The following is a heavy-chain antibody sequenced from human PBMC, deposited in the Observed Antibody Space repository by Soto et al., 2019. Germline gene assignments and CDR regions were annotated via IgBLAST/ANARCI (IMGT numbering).Heavy chain of an antibody. CDR2: IIPIFGTA. J-gene: IGHJ4*02. Sequence: QVQLVQSGAEVKKPGSSVKVSCKASGGTFSSYAISWVRQAPGQGLEWMGGIIPIFGTANYAQKFQGRGTITADESTSTAYMELSSLRSEDTAVYYCARVGSYYGSGSYYNGLDYWGQGTLVTVSS. V-gene: IGHV1-69*01. CDR3: ARVGSYYGSGSYYNGLDY. CDR1: GGTFSSYA. D-gene: IGHD3-10*01.